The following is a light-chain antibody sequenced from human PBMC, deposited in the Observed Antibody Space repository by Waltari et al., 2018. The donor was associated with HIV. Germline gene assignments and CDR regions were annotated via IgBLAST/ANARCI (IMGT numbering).Light chain of an antibody. Sequence: QSALTQPASVSGSPGQSTTISRTGTSSAVGGYNYVSWYQQHPGKAPKLMIYEVSNRPSGVSNRFSGSKSGNTASLTISGLQAEDEADYYCTSYTSSSTWVFGGGTKLTVL. V-gene: IGLV2-14*01. CDR3: TSYTSSSTWV. CDR1: SSAVGGYNY. CDR2: EVS. J-gene: IGLJ3*02.